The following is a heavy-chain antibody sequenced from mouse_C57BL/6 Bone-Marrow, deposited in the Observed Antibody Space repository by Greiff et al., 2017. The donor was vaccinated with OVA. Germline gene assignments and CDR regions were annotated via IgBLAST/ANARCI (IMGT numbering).Heavy chain of an antibody. Sequence: EVKLVESGGGLVQPGGSLSLSCAASGFTFTDYYMSWVRQPPGKALEWLGFIRNKANGYTTEYSASVKGRFTISRDNSQSILYLQMNALRVEDSATYYCASYTVPFYGSSYVYDFDDWGKGTTLTVSS. D-gene: IGHD1-1*01. V-gene: IGHV7-3*01. CDR3: ASYTVPFYGSSYVYDFDD. J-gene: IGHJ2*01. CDR2: IRNKANGYTT. CDR1: GFTFTDYY.